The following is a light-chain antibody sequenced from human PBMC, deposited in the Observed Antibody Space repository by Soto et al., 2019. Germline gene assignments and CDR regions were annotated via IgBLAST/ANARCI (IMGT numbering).Light chain of an antibody. CDR3: CSYAGSDILI. Sequence: QSALTQPRSVSGSPGQSVTISCTGTSSDVGGYNYVSWYQRRPGKAPKLIISDVTKRPSGVPDRFSGSKSGNTASLTISGLQAEDEADYDCCSYAGSDILIFGGGTKLTVL. CDR2: DVT. V-gene: IGLV2-11*01. CDR1: SSDVGGYNY. J-gene: IGLJ2*01.